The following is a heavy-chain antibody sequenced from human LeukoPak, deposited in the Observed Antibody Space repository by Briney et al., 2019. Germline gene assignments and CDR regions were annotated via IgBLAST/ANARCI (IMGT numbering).Heavy chain of an antibody. Sequence: GGSLRLSCAASGFTFSSYDMHWVRQVTGKGLEWVSAIGTADDTYYAGSVKGRFTISRENAKNSLYLQMSSLRAGDTAVYYCARAVAGAGWFDPWGQGALVAVSS. CDR2: IGTADDT. CDR3: ARAVAGAGWFDP. J-gene: IGHJ5*02. D-gene: IGHD6-19*01. V-gene: IGHV3-13*01. CDR1: GFTFSSYD.